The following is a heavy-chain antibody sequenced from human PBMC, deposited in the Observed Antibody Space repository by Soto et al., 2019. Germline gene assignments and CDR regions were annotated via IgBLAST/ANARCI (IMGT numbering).Heavy chain of an antibody. CDR1: GGTFRSYA. CDR2: IIPEFGKG. D-gene: IGHD5-12*01. Sequence: QVQLVQSGAEVKKPGSSVKVSCKSSGGTFRSYAISWVRQAPGQGLEWVGGIIPEFGKGNSAQKFRGRVTITADEPTTTVYMEVSGLRSDDTAVYYCARERGGYNRGDFEFWGQGTLISFSS. J-gene: IGHJ4*02. V-gene: IGHV1-69*01. CDR3: ARERGGYNRGDFEF.